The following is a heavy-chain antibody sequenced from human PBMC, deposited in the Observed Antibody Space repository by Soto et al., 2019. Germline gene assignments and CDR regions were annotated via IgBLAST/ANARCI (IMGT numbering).Heavy chain of an antibody. D-gene: IGHD3-3*01. J-gene: IGHJ4*02. CDR1: GGSFSGYY. CDR2: INHSGST. V-gene: IGHV4-34*01. CDR3: ARERADFRSGYYYYFDY. Sequence: QVQLQQWGAGLLKPSETLSLTCAVYGGSFSGYYWSWIRQPPGKGLEWIGEINHSGSTNYNPSLKSRVTISVDTSKNQFSLKLSSVTAADTAVYYCARERADFRSGYYYYFDYWGQGTLVTVSS.